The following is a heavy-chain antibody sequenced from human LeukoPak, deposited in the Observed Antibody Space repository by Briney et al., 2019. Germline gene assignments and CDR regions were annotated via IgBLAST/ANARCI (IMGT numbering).Heavy chain of an antibody. CDR2: IIPIFGTA. J-gene: IGHJ4*02. Sequence: ASVKVSCKASGGTFSSYAISWVRQAPGQGLEWMGRIIPIFGTANYAQKFQGRVTITTDESTSTAYMEPSSLRSEDTAVYYCASSQSGYSSSWYFDYWGQGTLVTVSS. D-gene: IGHD6-13*01. CDR3: ASSQSGYSSSWYFDY. V-gene: IGHV1-69*05. CDR1: GGTFSSYA.